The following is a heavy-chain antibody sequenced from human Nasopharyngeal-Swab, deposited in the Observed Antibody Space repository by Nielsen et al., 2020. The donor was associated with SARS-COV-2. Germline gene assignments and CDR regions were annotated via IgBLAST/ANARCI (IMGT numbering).Heavy chain of an antibody. V-gene: IGHV4-59*01. D-gene: IGHD6-13*01. CDR3: ARAPGTIEAAGTFYYYYMDV. CDR1: GGSIGSYY. Sequence: SDTLSLTFTVSGGSIGSYYWSWVRQSPGQGLGGIGYVYYTGNTKYNPSLKRRVTISVDRSKIQFSLRLTSVTAADTAVYYCARAPGTIEAAGTFYYYYMDVWGKGTTVTVSS. CDR2: VYYTGNT. J-gene: IGHJ6*03.